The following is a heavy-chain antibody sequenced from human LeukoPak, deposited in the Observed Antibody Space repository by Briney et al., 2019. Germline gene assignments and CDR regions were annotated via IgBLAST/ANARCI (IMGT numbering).Heavy chain of an antibody. V-gene: IGHV4-39*07. CDR3: ARDTTEFTTLDY. CDR2: IYYSGST. CDR1: GGSISSSSYY. J-gene: IGHJ4*02. D-gene: IGHD3-3*01. Sequence: SETLSLTCTVSGGSISSSSYYWGWIRQPPGKGLEWIGSIYYSGSTYYNPSLKSRVTISVDTSKNQFSLKLSSVTAADTAVYYCARDTTEFTTLDYWGQGTLVTVSS.